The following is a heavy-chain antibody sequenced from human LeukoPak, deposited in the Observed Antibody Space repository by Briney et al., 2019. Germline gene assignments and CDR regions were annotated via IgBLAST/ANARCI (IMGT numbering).Heavy chain of an antibody. Sequence: SETLSLTCTVSGGSISSSSYYWGWIRQPPGKGLEWIGSIYYSGSTYYNPSLKSRVTISVGTSKNQFSLKLSSVTAADTAVYYCARHSAHSSTNDAFDIWGQGTMVTVSS. D-gene: IGHD6-13*01. J-gene: IGHJ3*02. CDR1: GGSISSSSYY. V-gene: IGHV4-39*01. CDR3: ARHSAHSSTNDAFDI. CDR2: IYYSGST.